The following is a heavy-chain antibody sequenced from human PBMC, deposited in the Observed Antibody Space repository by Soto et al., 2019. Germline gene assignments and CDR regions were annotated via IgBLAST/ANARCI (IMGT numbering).Heavy chain of an antibody. CDR2: ISAYNGNT. CDR3: ATGETTTVTNCFDP. CDR1: GYTFTSYG. D-gene: IGHD4-17*01. Sequence: ASVKVSCKASGYTFTSYGISWVRQAPGQGLEWMGWISAYNGNTNYAQKLQGRITMTTDTSTSTAYMELRSLRSDDTAVYYCATGETTTVTNCFDPWGQGTLFTVAS. J-gene: IGHJ5*02. V-gene: IGHV1-18*04.